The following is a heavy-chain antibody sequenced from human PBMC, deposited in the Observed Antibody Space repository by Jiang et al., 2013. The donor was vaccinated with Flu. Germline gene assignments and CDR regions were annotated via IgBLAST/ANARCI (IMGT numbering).Heavy chain of an antibody. J-gene: IGHJ4*02. CDR1: GFSLSSYS. CDR3: VRDPHALDY. V-gene: IGHV3-48*02. CDR2: IRSAGDTK. Sequence: RLSCVVSGFSLSSYSMNWVRQPPGKGLEWVSYIRSAGDTKHYADSVKGRFTISRDIAENSLYLQMNSLREEDTAVYYCVRDPHALDYWGQGT.